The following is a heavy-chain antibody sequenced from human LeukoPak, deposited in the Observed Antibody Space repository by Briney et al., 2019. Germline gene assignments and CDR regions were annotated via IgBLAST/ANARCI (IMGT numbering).Heavy chain of an antibody. CDR2: FMVIGTSN. Sequence: GGSLRLSCAASGFTLSSFAMSWVRQPPGRGLEWVSAFMVIGTSNYYADSVKGRFTISRDNSKNTLDLQMNSLRAEDTAVYYCAKDRGEWELPYYFDYWGQGTLVTVSS. D-gene: IGHD1-26*01. J-gene: IGHJ4*02. V-gene: IGHV3-23*01. CDR3: AKDRGEWELPYYFDY. CDR1: GFTLSSFA.